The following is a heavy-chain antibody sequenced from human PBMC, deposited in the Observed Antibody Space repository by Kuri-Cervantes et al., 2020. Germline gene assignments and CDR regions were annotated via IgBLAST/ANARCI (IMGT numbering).Heavy chain of an antibody. CDR2: ISAYNGDT. CDR3: ARSPYCSGGSCYSQFDY. J-gene: IGHJ4*02. D-gene: IGHD2-15*01. CDR1: GYTFTSYG. V-gene: IGHV1-18*01. Sequence: ASVKVSCKASGYTFTSYGISWVRQAPGQGLEWMGWISAYNGDTNYAQKLQGRVTMTTDTSTSTAYMELRSLRSDDTAVYYCARSPYCSGGSCYSQFDYWGQGTLVTVSS.